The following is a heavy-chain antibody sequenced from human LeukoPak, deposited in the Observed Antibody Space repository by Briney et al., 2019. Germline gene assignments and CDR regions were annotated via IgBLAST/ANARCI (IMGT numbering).Heavy chain of an antibody. CDR3: ARQFADSSGYYLTSDTQFDY. J-gene: IGHJ4*02. Sequence: SETLSLTCTVSGGSISSYYWSWIRQPPGKGLEWIGYIYYSGSTNYNPSLKSRVTISVDTSKNQFSLKLSSVTVADTAVYYCARQFADSSGYYLTSDTQFDYWGQGTLVTVSS. CDR1: GGSISSYY. CDR2: IYYSGST. D-gene: IGHD3-22*01. V-gene: IGHV4-59*08.